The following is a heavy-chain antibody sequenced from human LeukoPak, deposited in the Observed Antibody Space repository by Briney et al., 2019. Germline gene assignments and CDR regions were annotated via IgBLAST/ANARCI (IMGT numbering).Heavy chain of an antibody. CDR3: ASSKGYSSAFYVY. Sequence: PGGSLRLSCAASGFTFIDYSMNWVRQAPGKGLEWVSSISSSSSYIYYADSVKGRFTISRDNAKNSLYLQMNSLRAEDTAVFYCASSKGYSSAFYVYWGQGTLVTVSS. CDR2: ISSSSSYI. D-gene: IGHD6-19*01. CDR1: GFTFIDYS. J-gene: IGHJ4*02. V-gene: IGHV3-21*01.